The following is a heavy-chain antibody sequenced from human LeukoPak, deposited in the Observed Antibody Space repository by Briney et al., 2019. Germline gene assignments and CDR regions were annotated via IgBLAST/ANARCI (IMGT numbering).Heavy chain of an antibody. D-gene: IGHD2-2*01. J-gene: IGHJ5*02. V-gene: IGHV4-59*01. CDR2: IYYSGST. CDR3: ARGQDIVVVPAAASWFDP. CDR1: GGSISSYY. Sequence: SETLSLTCTVSGGSISSYYWSWIRQPPGKGLGWIGYIYYSGSTNYNPSLKSRVTISVDTSKNQFSLKLSSVTAADTAVYYCARGQDIVVVPAAASWFDPWGQGTLVTVSS.